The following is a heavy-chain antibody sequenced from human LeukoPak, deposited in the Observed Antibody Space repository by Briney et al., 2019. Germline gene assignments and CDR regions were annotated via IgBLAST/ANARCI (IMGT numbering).Heavy chain of an antibody. V-gene: IGHV4-59*08. CDR1: GGSVTTYY. Sequence: KTSETLSLTCTVSGGSVTTYYWSWIRQPPGKGLEWIAYIYNSGSTNYNPSLKSRVTISVDTPKNQVSLRLSSVTAADTAVYYCARHAIYSGDYSFWFDPWGLGTLVTVSS. CDR3: ARHAIYSGDYSFWFDP. J-gene: IGHJ5*02. CDR2: IYNSGST. D-gene: IGHD1-26*01.